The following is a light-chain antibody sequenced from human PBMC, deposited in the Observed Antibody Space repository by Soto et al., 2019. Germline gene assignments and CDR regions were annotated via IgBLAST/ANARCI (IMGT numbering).Light chain of an antibody. CDR3: QSYDSDTVV. Sequence: NFMLTQPLSVSESPGKTVIISCTRSSGSIASTYVQWHQQRPGSAPTTVIYKDDQRPSEVPDRFSGSIDSSSNSASLTISGLKTEDEADYYCQSYDSDTVVFGGGTKVTVL. CDR1: SGSIASTY. V-gene: IGLV6-57*04. CDR2: KDD. J-gene: IGLJ2*01.